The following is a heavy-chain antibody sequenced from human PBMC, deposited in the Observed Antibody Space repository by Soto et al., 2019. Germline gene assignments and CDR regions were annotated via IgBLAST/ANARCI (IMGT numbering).Heavy chain of an antibody. V-gene: IGHV1-2*04. Sequence: GASVKVSCKASGYTFPGYYMHWVRQAPGQGLEWMGWINPNSGGTNYAQKFQGWVTMTRDTSISTAYMELSRLRSADTAVYYCARSNWNHAWFDPWGQGTLVTVSS. CDR2: INPNSGGT. D-gene: IGHD1-1*01. CDR3: ARSNWNHAWFDP. CDR1: GYTFPGYY. J-gene: IGHJ5*02.